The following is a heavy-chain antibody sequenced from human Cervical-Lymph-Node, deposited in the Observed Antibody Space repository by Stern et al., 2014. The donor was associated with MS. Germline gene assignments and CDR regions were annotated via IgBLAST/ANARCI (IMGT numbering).Heavy chain of an antibody. D-gene: IGHD4-17*01. V-gene: IGHV1-3*01. Sequence: QMQLVQYGAEVKKPGASVKVSCKASGYTFTSYAMHWVRQAPGQRLEWMGWINAGNGNTKYSQKFQGRVTITRDTSASTAYMELSSLRSEDTAVYYCARDIGYGDARFGYWGQGTLVTVSS. J-gene: IGHJ4*02. CDR2: INAGNGNT. CDR1: GYTFTSYA. CDR3: ARDIGYGDARFGY.